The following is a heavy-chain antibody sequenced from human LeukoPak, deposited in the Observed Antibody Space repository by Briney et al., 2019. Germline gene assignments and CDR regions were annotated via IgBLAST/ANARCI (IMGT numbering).Heavy chain of an antibody. Sequence: SETLSLTCTVSGGSISSYYWSWIRQPPGQGLEWIGYIYYSGSTNYNPSLKSRVTISVNTSKNQFSLKLSSVTAADTAVYYCARRIALAGTIWFDPWGQGTLVTVSS. CDR2: IYYSGST. CDR1: GGSISSYY. J-gene: IGHJ5*02. V-gene: IGHV4-59*01. D-gene: IGHD6-19*01. CDR3: ARRIALAGTIWFDP.